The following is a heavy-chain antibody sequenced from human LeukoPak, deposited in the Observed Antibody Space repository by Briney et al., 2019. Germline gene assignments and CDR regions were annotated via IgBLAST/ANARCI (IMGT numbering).Heavy chain of an antibody. CDR2: ISYDGSNK. Sequence: GGSLRLSCAASGFTFSSYAMHWVRQAPGKGLEWVAVISYDGSNKYYADSVKGRFTISRDNSKNTLYLQMNSLRAEDTAVYYCARAPPDYGGYTNDYWGQGTLVTVSS. V-gene: IGHV3-30-3*01. CDR3: ARAPPDYGGYTNDY. J-gene: IGHJ4*02. D-gene: IGHD4-23*01. CDR1: GFTFSSYA.